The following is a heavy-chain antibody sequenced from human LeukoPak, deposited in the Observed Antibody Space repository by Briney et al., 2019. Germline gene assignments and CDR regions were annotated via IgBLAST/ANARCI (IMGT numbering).Heavy chain of an antibody. Sequence: NASETLSLTCIVSGGSIGTLYWNWIRQVPGKGLEWIGFIDYHGNTKYNPSLKSRVTMSVDTSVDQVSLRLTSVTAADTAIYFCATAPGRSFWLDPWGQGRLVTVSS. CDR2: IDYHGNT. CDR3: ATAPGRSFWLDP. D-gene: IGHD2-15*01. V-gene: IGHV4-59*11. J-gene: IGHJ5*02. CDR1: GGSIGTLY.